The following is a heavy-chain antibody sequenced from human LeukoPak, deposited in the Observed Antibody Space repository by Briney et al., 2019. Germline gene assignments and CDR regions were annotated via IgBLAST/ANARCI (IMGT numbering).Heavy chain of an antibody. CDR2: IYSGGST. V-gene: IGHV3-66*01. D-gene: IGHD3-22*01. Sequence: SGGSLRLSCAASGFTVSRNYMSWVRQAPGKGLEWVSVIYSGGSTYYADSVKGRFTISRDNSKNTLYLQMNSLRAEDTAVYYCARDMSRYYDSRYYFDYWGQGTLVTVSS. CDR3: ARDMSRYYDSRYYFDY. J-gene: IGHJ4*02. CDR1: GFTVSRNY.